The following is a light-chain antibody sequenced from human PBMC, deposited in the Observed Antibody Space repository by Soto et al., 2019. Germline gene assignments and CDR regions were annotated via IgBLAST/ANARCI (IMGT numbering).Light chain of an antibody. V-gene: IGKV3-15*01. CDR1: QSISSN. CDR3: QQYNNWPRT. Sequence: ESVLTQSPGTLSLSPGERATLSCRASQSISSNLAWYQQKPGQAPRLPIYGASSRATGIPVRFSGSGSGTEFTLTISSLQSEDFAVYYCQQYNNWPRTFGQGTRLEIK. J-gene: IGKJ5*01. CDR2: GAS.